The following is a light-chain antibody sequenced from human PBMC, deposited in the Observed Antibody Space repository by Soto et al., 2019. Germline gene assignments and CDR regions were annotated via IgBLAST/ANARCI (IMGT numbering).Light chain of an antibody. J-gene: IGKJ3*01. CDR3: HQRSNWL. CDR1: QRISSY. V-gene: IGKV3-11*01. CDR2: DAS. Sequence: DIVITQAPATLSLSPVERATLSCRASQRISSYLAWYQQKPGQAPRLLIYDASNRATGIPARFSGSGSGTDFTLTISSLEPEDFAVYYCHQRSNWLFGTGTTVDIK.